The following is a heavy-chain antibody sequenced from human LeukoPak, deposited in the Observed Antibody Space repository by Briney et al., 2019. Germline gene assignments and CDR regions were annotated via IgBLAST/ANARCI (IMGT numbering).Heavy chain of an antibody. CDR3: ATIVGAYSDRYYFDY. CDR2: IYYSGST. J-gene: IGHJ4*02. V-gene: IGHV4-39*07. D-gene: IGHD1-26*01. CDR1: GGSISSSSYY. Sequence: SSETLSLTCTVSGGSISSSSYYWGWIRQPPGKGLEWIGSIYYSGSTNYNPSLKSRVTISVDTSKNQFSLKLSSVTTADTAVYYCATIVGAYSDRYYFDYWGQGTLVTVSS.